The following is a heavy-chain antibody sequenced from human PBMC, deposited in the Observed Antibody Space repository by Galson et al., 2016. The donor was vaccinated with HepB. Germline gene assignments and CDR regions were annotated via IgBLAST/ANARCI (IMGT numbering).Heavy chain of an antibody. D-gene: IGHD1-26*01. Sequence: SLRLSCAVSGFTFRHYAIHRVRQAPGKGLEWVAVISFDGTIIYYADSVKGRFTISRDNSRNTLYLQMNSLRAEDTAIYYCAKHPAKGTVDYSDYWGPGTLVTVSS. CDR2: ISFDGTII. J-gene: IGHJ4*02. V-gene: IGHV3-30*04. CDR3: AKHPAKGTVDYSDY. CDR1: GFTFRHYA.